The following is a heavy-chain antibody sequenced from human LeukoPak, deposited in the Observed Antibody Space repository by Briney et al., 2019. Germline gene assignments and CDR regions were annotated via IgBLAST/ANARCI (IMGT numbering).Heavy chain of an antibody. J-gene: IGHJ4*02. D-gene: IGHD6-13*01. V-gene: IGHV3-48*03. CDR3: ATRIAAVGFDY. CDR2: ISTSARTI. CDR1: GFTFRRYE. Sequence: GGSLGLSCAASGFTFRRYEMNWVRQAPGRGLEWISYISTSARTIYYADSVKGRFTISRDNAKSSSYLQMNSLRAEDTAVYYCATRIAAVGFDYWGQGTLVTVSS.